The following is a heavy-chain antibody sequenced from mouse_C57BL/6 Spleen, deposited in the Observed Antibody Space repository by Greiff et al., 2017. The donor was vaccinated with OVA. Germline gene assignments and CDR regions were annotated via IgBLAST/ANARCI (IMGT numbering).Heavy chain of an antibody. V-gene: IGHV5-9-1*02. Sequence: EVKLVESGEGLVKPGGSLKLSCAASGFTFSSYAMSWVRQTPEKRLEWVAYISSGGDYLYYADTVKGRFTISRDNARNTLYLQMSSLKSEDTAKDYCTRAPVSYGTHGDYAMDYWGQGTSVTVSS. CDR1: GFTFSSYA. J-gene: IGHJ4*01. CDR2: ISSGGDYL. D-gene: IGHD2-1*01. CDR3: TRAPVSYGTHGDYAMDY.